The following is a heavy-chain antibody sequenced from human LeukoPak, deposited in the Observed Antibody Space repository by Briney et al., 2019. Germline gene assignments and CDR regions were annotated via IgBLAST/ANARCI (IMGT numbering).Heavy chain of an antibody. D-gene: IGHD3-22*01. CDR2: IWYDGSKK. CDR1: GLIFSNYV. Sequence: GGSLRLPCAASGLIFSNYVMHWVRQAPGKGLEWVAVIWYDGSKKYYADSVNGRFTIPRDSSKNMLHLQMNSLRAEDTAVYYCARDGYDPNGNYYAQNWGQGTLVTVSS. V-gene: IGHV3-33*01. CDR3: ARDGYDPNGNYYAQN. J-gene: IGHJ4*02.